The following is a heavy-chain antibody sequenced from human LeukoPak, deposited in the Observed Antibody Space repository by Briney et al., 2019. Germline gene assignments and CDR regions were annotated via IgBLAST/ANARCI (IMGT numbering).Heavy chain of an antibody. D-gene: IGHD3-22*01. CDR2: ISSSSSYI. Sequence: GGSLRLSCAASGFTFSSYSMNWVRQAPGKGLEWVSSISSSSSYIYYADSVEGRFTISRDNAKNSLYLQMNSLRAEDTAVYYCANLYYYDSSGYRGRRFDPWGQGTLVTVSS. CDR1: GFTFSSYS. V-gene: IGHV3-21*01. CDR3: ANLYYYDSSGYRGRRFDP. J-gene: IGHJ5*02.